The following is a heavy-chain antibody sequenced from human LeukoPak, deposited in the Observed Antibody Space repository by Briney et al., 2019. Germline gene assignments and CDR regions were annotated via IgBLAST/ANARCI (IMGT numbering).Heavy chain of an antibody. V-gene: IGHV3-30*02. Sequence: PGGSLRLSCAASGFTFSSYGMHWVRQAPGKGLEWVAFIRYDGSNKYYADSVKGRFTISRDNSKNTLYLQMNSLRAEDTAVYYCAKDLGRGYCSGGSCYGQWYYYYYMDVWGKGTTVTVSS. CDR1: GFTFSSYG. D-gene: IGHD2-15*01. J-gene: IGHJ6*03. CDR3: AKDLGRGYCSGGSCYGQWYYYYYMDV. CDR2: IRYDGSNK.